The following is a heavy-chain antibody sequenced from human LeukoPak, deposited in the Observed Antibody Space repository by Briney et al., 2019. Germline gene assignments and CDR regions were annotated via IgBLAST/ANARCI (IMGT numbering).Heavy chain of an antibody. CDR2: ISGSGGST. J-gene: IGHJ4*02. V-gene: IGHV3-23*01. CDR3: AKSVAVAGTGNY. D-gene: IGHD6-19*01. CDR1: GFTVSSNY. Sequence: GGSLRLSCAASGFTVSSNYMSWVRQAPGKGLEWVSAISGSGGSTYYADSVKGRFTISRDNSKNTLYLQMNSLRAEDTAVYYCAKSVAVAGTGNYWGQGTLVTVSS.